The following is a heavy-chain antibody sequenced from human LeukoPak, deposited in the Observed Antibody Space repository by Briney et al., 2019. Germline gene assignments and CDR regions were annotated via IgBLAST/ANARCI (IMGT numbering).Heavy chain of an antibody. D-gene: IGHD3-16*01. J-gene: IGHJ3*02. CDR1: GFTFSSDW. Sequence: PGGSLRLSCAASGFTFSSDWMHWVRQAAGKGLVWVSRINNDGSTTAYADSVKGRFTISRDNAKNTLYLQMNSLRAEDTAVYYCARWGDRRGGAFDIWGQGTMVTVSS. V-gene: IGHV3-74*01. CDR2: INNDGSTT. CDR3: ARWGDRRGGAFDI.